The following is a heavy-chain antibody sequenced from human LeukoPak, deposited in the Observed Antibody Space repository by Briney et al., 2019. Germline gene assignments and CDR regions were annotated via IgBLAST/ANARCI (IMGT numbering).Heavy chain of an antibody. CDR1: GFTFSSYS. Sequence: GGSLRLSCAASGFTFSSYSMNWVRQAPGKGLEWVARILSKAAGGTTDYAAPVKGRFTISREDSKNTVYLQMNSLKTEDTAVYYCTTGGYYYDYWGQGTLVTVSS. D-gene: IGHD3-3*01. CDR2: ILSKAAGGTT. J-gene: IGHJ4*02. CDR3: TTGGYYYDY. V-gene: IGHV3-15*01.